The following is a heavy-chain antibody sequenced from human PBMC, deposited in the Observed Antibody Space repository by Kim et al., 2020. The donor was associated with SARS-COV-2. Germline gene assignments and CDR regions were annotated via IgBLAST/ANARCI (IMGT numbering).Heavy chain of an antibody. J-gene: IGHJ4*01. CDR3: ARVDQASDFWSCYYADY. V-gene: IGHV4-34*01. CDR2: INHSGST. Sequence: SETLSLTCAVYGGSFSGYYWSWIRQPPGKGLEWIGEINHSGSTNYNPSLKSRVTISVDTSKNQFSLKLSSVTAADTAVYYCARVDQASDFWSCYYADY. D-gene: IGHD3-3*01. CDR1: GGSFSGYY.